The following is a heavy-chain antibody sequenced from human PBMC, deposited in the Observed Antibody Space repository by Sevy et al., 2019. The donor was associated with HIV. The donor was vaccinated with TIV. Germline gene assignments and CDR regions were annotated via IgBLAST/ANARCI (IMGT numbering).Heavy chain of an antibody. CDR3: ARGSVTRVRGARRPPDY. CDR2: MNPNSGNT. J-gene: IGHJ4*02. CDR1: GYTFTSYD. V-gene: IGHV1-8*01. D-gene: IGHD3-10*01. Sequence: ASVKVSCKASGYTFTSYDINWVRQATGQGLEWMGWMNPNSGNTGYAQKFQGRVTMTRNTSISTDYMELSSLRSEDTAVYYCARGSVTRVRGARRPPDYWGQGTLVTVSS.